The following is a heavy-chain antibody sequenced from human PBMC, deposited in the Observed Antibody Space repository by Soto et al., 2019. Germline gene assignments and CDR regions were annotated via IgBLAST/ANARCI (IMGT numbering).Heavy chain of an antibody. Sequence: QVQLVQSGAEVKKPGSSVKVSCKASGGTFSSYAISWVRQAPGQGLEWMGGIIPIFGTANYAQKFQGRVTITADESASTAYMELSSLRSEDTAVYYCASRIPRYSGYDYDPYYYYYYGMDVWGQGTTVTVSS. CDR1: GGTFSSYA. V-gene: IGHV1-69*01. CDR2: IIPIFGTA. J-gene: IGHJ6*02. D-gene: IGHD5-12*01. CDR3: ASRIPRYSGYDYDPYYYYYYGMDV.